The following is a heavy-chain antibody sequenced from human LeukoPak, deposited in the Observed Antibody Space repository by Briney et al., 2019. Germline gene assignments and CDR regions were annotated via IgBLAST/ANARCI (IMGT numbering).Heavy chain of an antibody. CDR1: GFTFSSYS. Sequence: GGSLRLSCAASGFTFSSYSMNWVRQAPGKGLEWVSSISSSSSYIYYADSVKGRFTISRDNSKNTLYLQMDSLRTEDTAVYYCTRELLYHYYEYWGQGTLVTVSS. CDR2: ISSSSSYI. V-gene: IGHV3-21*04. J-gene: IGHJ4*02. CDR3: TRELLYHYYEY. D-gene: IGHD3-3*01.